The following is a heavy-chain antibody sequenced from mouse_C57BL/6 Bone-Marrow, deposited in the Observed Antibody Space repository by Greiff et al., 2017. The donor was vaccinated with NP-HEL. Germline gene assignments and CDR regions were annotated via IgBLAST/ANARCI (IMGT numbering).Heavy chain of an antibody. V-gene: IGHV1-50*01. J-gene: IGHJ3*01. CDR3: ARLYYPSWFAY. CDR2: FDPSDSYT. Sequence: QVQLQQRGAELVKPGASVKLSCKASGYTFTSYCMQWVKQRPGQGLEWIGEFDPSDSYTNYNQKFKGKATLTVDTSSSTAYLQLSSLTSEDSAVYYCARLYYPSWFAYWGQGTMVTVSA. CDR1: GYTFTSYC. D-gene: IGHD2-1*01.